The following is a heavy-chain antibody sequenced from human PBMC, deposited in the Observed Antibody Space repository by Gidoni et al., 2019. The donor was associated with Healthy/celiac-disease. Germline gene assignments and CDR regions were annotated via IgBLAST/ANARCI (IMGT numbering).Heavy chain of an antibody. V-gene: IGHV1-69*01. J-gene: IGHJ4*02. CDR1: GGTFSSYA. D-gene: IGHD3-10*01. Sequence: QVQLVQSRAEVKKPGSSVKFSCKASGGTFSSYATSWVRQAPGQELEWMGGIIPLFGTANYAQKFQGRVMITADESTSTAYMELSSLRSEDTAVYYCAREIGGTMVRNQPYYFDYWGQGTLVTVSS. CDR2: IIPLFGTA. CDR3: AREIGGTMVRNQPYYFDY.